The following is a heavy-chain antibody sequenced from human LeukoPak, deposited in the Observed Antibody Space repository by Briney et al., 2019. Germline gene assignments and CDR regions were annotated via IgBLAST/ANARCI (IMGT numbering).Heavy chain of an antibody. CDR1: GGTFSSYA. Sequence: SVTVSCKASGGTFSSYAISWVRQAPGQGLEWMGGIIPIFGTANYAQKFQGRVTITADESTSTAYMELSSLRSEDTAVYYCAGGYYYDSSGYYPTRTRFDYWDQGTLVTVSS. CDR3: AGGYYYDSSGYYPTRTRFDY. D-gene: IGHD3-22*01. V-gene: IGHV1-69*01. CDR2: IIPIFGTA. J-gene: IGHJ4*02.